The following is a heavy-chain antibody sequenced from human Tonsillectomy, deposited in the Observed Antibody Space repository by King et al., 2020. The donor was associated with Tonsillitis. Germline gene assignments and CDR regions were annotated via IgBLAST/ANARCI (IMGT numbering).Heavy chain of an antibody. V-gene: IGHV4-39*01. Sequence: LQLQESGPGVVKPSETLSLTCTVSGGSISSSPSYWGWIRQPPGKGLEWIGSLYYSGNTYYNPHLKSRVTISADTSKNQFSLKLNSVTAADTALYFCARHIYGDFDYWGQGTLVTVSS. CDR3: ARHIYGDFDY. J-gene: IGHJ4*02. D-gene: IGHD4-17*01. CDR1: GGSISSSPSY. CDR2: LYYSGNT.